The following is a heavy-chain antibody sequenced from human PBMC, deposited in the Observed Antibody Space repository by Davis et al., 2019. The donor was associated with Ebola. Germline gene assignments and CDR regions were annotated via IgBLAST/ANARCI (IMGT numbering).Heavy chain of an antibody. CDR3: ARSGLSFGVVKNYYGMDA. V-gene: IGHV3-20*04. J-gene: IGHJ6*04. D-gene: IGHD3-3*01. Sequence: PGGSLRLSCAASGFTFDDYAMTWVRHAPGKGLEWVSGINWNGGSTGYADSVKGRFTISRDNAKNSLYLQMNSLRGEDTAVYYCARSGLSFGVVKNYYGMDAWGNGTTVTVSS. CDR1: GFTFDDYA. CDR2: INWNGGST.